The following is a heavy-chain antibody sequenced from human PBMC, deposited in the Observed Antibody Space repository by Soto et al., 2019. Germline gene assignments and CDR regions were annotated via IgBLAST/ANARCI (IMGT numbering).Heavy chain of an antibody. Sequence: SLRLSCVGSGFTFSTNYGLAWVRQARGKGLEWVSSISGSGDGIAYADSVKGRFTISTDSSKNTLYLQMNNLRADDTAVYFCAKKCRGSCPFDYWGQGTLVTVSS. CDR3: AKKCRGSCPFDY. V-gene: IGHV3-23*01. CDR2: ISGSGDGI. J-gene: IGHJ4*02. CDR1: GFTFSTNYG. D-gene: IGHD1-26*01.